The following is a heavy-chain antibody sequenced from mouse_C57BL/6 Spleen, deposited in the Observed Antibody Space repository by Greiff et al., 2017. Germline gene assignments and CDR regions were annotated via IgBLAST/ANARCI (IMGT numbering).Heavy chain of an antibody. V-gene: IGHV1-4*01. D-gene: IGHD2-1*01. CDR1: GYTFTSYT. J-gene: IGHJ2*01. CDR2: INPSSGYT. Sequence: QVQLKESGAELARPGASVKMSCKASGYTFTSYTMHWVKQRPGQGLEWIGYINPSSGYTKYNQKFKDKATLTADKSSSTAYMQLSSLTSEDSAVYYCVYGNYELDYWGQGTTLTVSS. CDR3: VYGNYELDY.